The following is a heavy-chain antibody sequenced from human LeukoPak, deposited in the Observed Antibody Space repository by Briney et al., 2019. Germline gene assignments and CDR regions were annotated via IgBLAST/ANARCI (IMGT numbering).Heavy chain of an antibody. J-gene: IGHJ4*02. D-gene: IGHD4-23*01. CDR2: ITSDGSRT. CDR1: GFTFSTYW. CDR3: ARHLTYGGWNS. Sequence: GGSLRLSCAASGFTFSTYWMQWVRQAPGKGLVWVSRITSDGSRTSYADSVKGRFTISGDNAKNTLYLQMNSLRADDTAVYFCARHLTYGGWNSWGQGTLVTVSS. V-gene: IGHV3-74*01.